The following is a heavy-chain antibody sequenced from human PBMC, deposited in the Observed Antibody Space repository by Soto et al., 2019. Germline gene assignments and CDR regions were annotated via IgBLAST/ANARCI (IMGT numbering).Heavy chain of an antibody. CDR2: IHPSGQPI. D-gene: IGHD1-26*01. Sequence: EVQLVESGGGLVQPGGSLRLSCALSGFTFSSSEMYWVRQAPGKGLEWISYIHPSGQPIFYADSVKGRFTISRDNANNSLLLQMNSLRAEDTAVYYCARRASRWGQGTMVTVSS. J-gene: IGHJ3*01. V-gene: IGHV3-48*03. CDR3: ARRASR. CDR1: GFTFSSSE.